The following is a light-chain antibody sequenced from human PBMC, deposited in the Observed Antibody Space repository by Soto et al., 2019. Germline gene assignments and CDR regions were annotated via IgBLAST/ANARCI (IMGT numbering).Light chain of an antibody. Sequence: DIQMTQSPSSLFASVGDTVTISCRASQNINIYLNWYQHKPGKGPQLLIYAASTLQSGVPSRFSGSGSGTDFNLNISGLQPEDFATYYCQQTDNLGTFGQGTKVDIX. CDR2: AAS. CDR3: QQTDNLGT. J-gene: IGKJ1*01. CDR1: QNINIY. V-gene: IGKV1-39*01.